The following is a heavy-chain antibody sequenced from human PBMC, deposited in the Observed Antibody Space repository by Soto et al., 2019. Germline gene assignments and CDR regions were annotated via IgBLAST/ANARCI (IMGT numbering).Heavy chain of an antibody. V-gene: IGHV3-66*01. J-gene: IGHJ3*02. Sequence: EVQLVESGGGLVQRGGSLRLSCTASGFIVSDTYVNWVRQAPGKGLEWVSVISNRGDTHYADSVRGRFNLSSAISDKIFHLQMNNQSVEDTAVYYCAREPTYCRGGSCSITGDAYDIWGQGTLVTVSS. D-gene: IGHD2-15*01. CDR3: AREPTYCRGGSCSITGDAYDI. CDR1: GFIVSDTY. CDR2: ISNRGDT.